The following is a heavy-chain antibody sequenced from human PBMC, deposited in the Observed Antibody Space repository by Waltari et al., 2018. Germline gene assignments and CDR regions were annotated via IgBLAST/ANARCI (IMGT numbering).Heavy chain of an antibody. Sequence: QLQLQESGPGLVKPSETLSLTCTVSGGSISSSSYYWGWIRPPPGKGLEWIGSIYYSGSTYYNPSLKSRVTISVDTSKNQFSLKLSSVTAADTAVYYCASRITIFGVLGFDPWGQGTLVTVSS. CDR1: GGSISSSSYY. CDR3: ASRITIFGVLGFDP. D-gene: IGHD3-3*01. CDR2: IYYSGST. J-gene: IGHJ5*02. V-gene: IGHV4-39*01.